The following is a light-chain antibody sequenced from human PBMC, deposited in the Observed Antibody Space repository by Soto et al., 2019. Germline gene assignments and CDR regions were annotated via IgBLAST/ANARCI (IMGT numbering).Light chain of an antibody. Sequence: QSALTQPASVSGSPGQSITISCTETSNDVGSYNLVSWYQQHPGKAPKVMIYEGTKRPSGVSNRFSGSKSGNTASLTISGLQAEDEADYYCCSYAGSNTHVVFGGGTKLTVL. J-gene: IGLJ2*01. V-gene: IGLV2-23*01. CDR1: SNDVGSYNL. CDR2: EGT. CDR3: CSYAGSNTHVV.